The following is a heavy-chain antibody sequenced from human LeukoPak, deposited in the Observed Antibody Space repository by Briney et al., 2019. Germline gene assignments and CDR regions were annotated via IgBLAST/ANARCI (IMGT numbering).Heavy chain of an antibody. CDR1: GYTFTSYG. J-gene: IGHJ6*02. Sequence: GASVKVSCKASGYTFTSYGISWVRQAPGQGLEWMGWISAYNGNTNYAQKLQGRVTMTTDTSTSTAYMELRSLRSDDTAVYYCARERYSYGYNYFYGMDVWGQGTTVTVSS. CDR3: ARERYSYGYNYFYGMDV. CDR2: ISAYNGNT. D-gene: IGHD5-18*01. V-gene: IGHV1-18*01.